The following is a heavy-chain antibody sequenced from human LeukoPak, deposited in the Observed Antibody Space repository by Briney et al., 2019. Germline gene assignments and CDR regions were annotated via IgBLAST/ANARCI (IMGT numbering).Heavy chain of an antibody. Sequence: ASVKVSCKASGGTFSSYAISWVRQAPRQGLEWMGGIIPILGTANYAQKFQGRVTITADESTSTAYMELSSLRSEDTAVYYCARVRGYSGYELLGRFDPWGQGTLVTVSS. CDR2: IIPILGTA. J-gene: IGHJ5*02. CDR1: GGTFSSYA. V-gene: IGHV1-69*01. D-gene: IGHD5-12*01. CDR3: ARVRGYSGYELLGRFDP.